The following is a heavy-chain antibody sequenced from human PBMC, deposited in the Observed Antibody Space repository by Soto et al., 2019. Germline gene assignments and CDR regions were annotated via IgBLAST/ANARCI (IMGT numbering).Heavy chain of an antibody. CDR3: ARSPNFCSGGTCYALRFDY. J-gene: IGHJ4*02. D-gene: IGHD2-15*01. CDR2: IYPGDSET. CDR1: GYTFTSYW. V-gene: IGHV5-51*01. Sequence: GESLKISCTGSGYTFTSYWIGWVRQMPGRGLEWVAIIYPGDSETRYSPSFQGQVTISADKSISTAYLQWNSLKASDTAMYYCARSPNFCSGGTCYALRFDYWGQGTLVTVSS.